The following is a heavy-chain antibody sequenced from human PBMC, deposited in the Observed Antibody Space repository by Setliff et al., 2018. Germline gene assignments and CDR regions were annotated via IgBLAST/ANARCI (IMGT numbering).Heavy chain of an antibody. D-gene: IGHD5-12*01. CDR1: GGSISSSSYY. Sequence: PSETLSLTCTVSGGSISSSSYYWGWIRQPPGKGLEWIGSIYYSGSTYYNPSLKSRVTISVDTSKNQFSLKLSSVTAADTAVYYCARGRVEMATITPFDYWGQGTLGTSPQ. CDR3: ARGRVEMATITPFDY. J-gene: IGHJ4*02. V-gene: IGHV4-39*07. CDR2: IYYSGST.